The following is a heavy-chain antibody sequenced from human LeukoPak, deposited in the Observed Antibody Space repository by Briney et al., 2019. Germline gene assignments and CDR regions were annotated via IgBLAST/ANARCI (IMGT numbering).Heavy chain of an antibody. CDR2: IIPIFGTA. Sequence: SVKVSCKASGGTFSSYAISWVRQAPGQGLGWMGGIIPIFGTANYAQKFQGRVTITADGSTSTAYMELSSLRSEDTAVYYCARHYYDSSGYLGTYYFDYWGQGTLVTVSS. J-gene: IGHJ4*02. CDR1: GGTFSSYA. V-gene: IGHV1-69*13. CDR3: ARHYYDSSGYLGTYYFDY. D-gene: IGHD3-22*01.